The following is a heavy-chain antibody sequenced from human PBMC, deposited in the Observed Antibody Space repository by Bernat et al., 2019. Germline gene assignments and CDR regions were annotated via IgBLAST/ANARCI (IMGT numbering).Heavy chain of an antibody. Sequence: EVQLVESGGGLVKPGGSLRLSCAASGFTFSSYSMNWVRQAPGKGLEWVSSISSSSSYIYYADSVKGRFTISRDNAKNSLYLQMNSLRAEDTAVYYCARGRGATIDFGYWGQGTLVTVSS. CDR3: ARGRGATIDFGY. CDR2: ISSSSSYI. D-gene: IGHD5-12*01. J-gene: IGHJ4*02. V-gene: IGHV3-21*01. CDR1: GFTFSSYS.